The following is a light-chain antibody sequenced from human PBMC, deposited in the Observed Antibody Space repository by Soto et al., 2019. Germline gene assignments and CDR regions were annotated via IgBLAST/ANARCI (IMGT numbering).Light chain of an antibody. Sequence: EIVLTQSPGTLSLSPGERATLSCRASQSVSSSYLAWYQQKPGQAPRLLIYGASSRATGIPDRFSGSGSGTDFPLIISRLEPEDFAFYYCQQYGSSPRTFGQGTKLEIK. CDR3: QQYGSSPRT. V-gene: IGKV3-20*01. CDR2: GAS. J-gene: IGKJ2*01. CDR1: QSVSSSY.